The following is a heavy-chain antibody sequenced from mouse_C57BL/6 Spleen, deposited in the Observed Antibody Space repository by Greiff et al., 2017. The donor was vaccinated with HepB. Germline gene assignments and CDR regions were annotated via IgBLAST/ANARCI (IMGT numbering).Heavy chain of an antibody. D-gene: IGHD1-1*01. CDR2: INYDGSST. CDR1: GFTFSDYY. J-gene: IGHJ2*01. Sequence: EVQLMESEGGLVQPGSSMKLSCTASGFTFSDYYMAWVRQVPEKGLEWVANINYDGSSTYYLDSLKSRFIISRDNAKNILYLQMSSLKSEDTATYYCAREGGITTVVGVSFDYWGQGTTLTVSS. CDR3: AREGGITTVVGVSFDY. V-gene: IGHV5-16*01.